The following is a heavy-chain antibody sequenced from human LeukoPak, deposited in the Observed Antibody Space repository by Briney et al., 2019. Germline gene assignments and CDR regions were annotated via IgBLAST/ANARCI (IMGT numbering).Heavy chain of an antibody. CDR1: GFTFSSFA. D-gene: IGHD4-17*01. CDR3: AKGYGDKGYYYYYGMDV. Sequence: PGGSLRLSCAASGFTFSSFAMRWVRQAPGKGLEWVSAISGWDGSTYYAHSVKGRFTISRDNSKNTLYLQMNSLRAEDTAVYYCAKGYGDKGYYYYYGMDVWGQGTTVTVSS. CDR2: ISGWDGST. J-gene: IGHJ6*02. V-gene: IGHV3-23*01.